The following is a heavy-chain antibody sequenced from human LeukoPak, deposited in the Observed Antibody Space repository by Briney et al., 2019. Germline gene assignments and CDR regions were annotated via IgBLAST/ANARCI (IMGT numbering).Heavy chain of an antibody. V-gene: IGHV3-30-3*01. Sequence: GGSLRLSCAASEFTFTNYGMHWVRQAPGKGLEWVAVISNDGTDKYYADSVKGRFTISRDNSENTLYLQLNSLRPEDTAVYYCARVRVILTTMASFSYWGLGTLVTVSS. CDR3: ARVRVILTTMASFSY. CDR2: ISNDGTDK. D-gene: IGHD3-9*01. J-gene: IGHJ4*02. CDR1: EFTFTNYG.